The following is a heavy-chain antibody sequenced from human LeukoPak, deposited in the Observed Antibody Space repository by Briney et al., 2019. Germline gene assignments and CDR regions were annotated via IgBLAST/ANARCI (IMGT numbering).Heavy chain of an antibody. CDR2: IYYSGST. J-gene: IGHJ4*02. D-gene: IGHD3-10*01. CDR1: GGSISSYY. V-gene: IGHV4-59*01. CDR3: ARAGGSLWFGEFPFDY. Sequence: SETLSLTCTVSGGSISSYYWSWIRQPPGKGLEWIGYIYYSGSTNYNPSLKSRVTISVDTSKNQFSLKLSSVTAADTAVYYCARAGGSLWFGEFPFDYWGQGTLVTVPS.